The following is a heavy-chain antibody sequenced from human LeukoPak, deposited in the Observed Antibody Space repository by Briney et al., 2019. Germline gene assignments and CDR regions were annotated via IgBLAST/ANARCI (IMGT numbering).Heavy chain of an antibody. CDR2: ISAYNGNT. CDR1: GYTFTSYG. V-gene: IGHV1-18*01. CDR3: ARAPRLRFLEWLLYPFDY. J-gene: IGHJ4*02. D-gene: IGHD3-3*01. Sequence: ASVKVSCKASGYTFTSYGISWVRQAPGQGLEWMGWISAYNGNTNYAQKLQGRVTMTTDTSTSTAYMELRSPRSDDTAVYYCARAPRLRFLEWLLYPFDYWGQGTLVTVSS.